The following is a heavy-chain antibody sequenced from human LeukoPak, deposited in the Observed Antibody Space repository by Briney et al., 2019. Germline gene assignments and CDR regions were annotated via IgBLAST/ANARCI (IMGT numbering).Heavy chain of an antibody. CDR1: GYTLTGLS. CDR2: FDPEGGET. Sequence: ASVKVSCKVSGYTLTGLSIHWVRQAPGKGLEWIGGFDPEGGETVYAQKFQGRVAMTGDTSTSTAYMELSSLRSEDTAVYYCATDVVAAPGVTLYWYFDFWGRGTLVTVSS. D-gene: IGHD2-15*01. V-gene: IGHV1-24*01. J-gene: IGHJ2*01. CDR3: ATDVVAAPGVTLYWYFDF.